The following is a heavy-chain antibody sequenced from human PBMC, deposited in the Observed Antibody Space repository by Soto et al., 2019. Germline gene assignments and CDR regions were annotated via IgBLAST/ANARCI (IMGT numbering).Heavy chain of an antibody. CDR1: GGSISSGGYS. J-gene: IGHJ4*02. CDR2: IYHSGST. CDR3: ARSGTYFDY. Sequence: SETLSLTCAVSGGSISSGGYSWSWIRQPPGKGLEWIGYIYHSGSTYYNPSLKSRVTISVDRSKNQFSLKLSSVTAADTAVYYCARSGTYFDYWGQGTLVTVSS. V-gene: IGHV4-30-2*01. D-gene: IGHD1-1*01.